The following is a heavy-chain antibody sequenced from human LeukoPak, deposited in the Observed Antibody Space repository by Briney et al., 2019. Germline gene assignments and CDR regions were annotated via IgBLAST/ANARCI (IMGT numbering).Heavy chain of an antibody. CDR2: MFYSGST. D-gene: IGHD6-19*01. V-gene: IGHV4-59*11. Sequence: SETLSLTCTVSGDSFRSHYWSWVRQPPGKALEWIGYMFYSGSTNYNPSLKSRVTISVDTSKNQFSLKLNSVTAVDTAMYYCARVGQWQYYFDYWGQGTQVTVSS. CDR1: GDSFRSHY. CDR3: ARVGQWQYYFDY. J-gene: IGHJ4*02.